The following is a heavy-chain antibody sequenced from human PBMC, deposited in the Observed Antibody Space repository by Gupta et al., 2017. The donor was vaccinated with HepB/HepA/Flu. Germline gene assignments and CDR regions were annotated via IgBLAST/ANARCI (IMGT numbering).Heavy chain of an antibody. V-gene: IGHV4-39*01. CDR3: ARQLQGKEVAGFGTHYFYMDV. D-gene: IGHD6-19*01. Sequence: QLQLQESGPGLVKPSETLSLTCTVSGASVSSNSYSWGWIRQPPGKGLEWIGSIYYSGRTYYNPTLMSRVTISVDTSNNQFSVSLSSVSAADTSLYYCARQLQGKEVAGFGTHYFYMDVWGKGTTVTVSS. CDR1: GASVSSNSYS. J-gene: IGHJ6*03. CDR2: IYYSGRT.